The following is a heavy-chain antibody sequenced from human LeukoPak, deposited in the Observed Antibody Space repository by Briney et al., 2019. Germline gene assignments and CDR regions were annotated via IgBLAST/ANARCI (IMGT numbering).Heavy chain of an antibody. V-gene: IGHV3-53*01. Sequence: GGSLRLSCAASGFTFSSYSMHWVRQAPGKGLEWVSVIYSGGSTYYADSVKGRFTISRDNSKNTLYLQMNSLRAEDTAVYYCARGSGVNEVCDLWGRGTLVTVSS. CDR1: GFTFSSYS. CDR2: IYSGGST. J-gene: IGHJ2*01. D-gene: IGHD6-19*01. CDR3: ARGSGVNEVCDL.